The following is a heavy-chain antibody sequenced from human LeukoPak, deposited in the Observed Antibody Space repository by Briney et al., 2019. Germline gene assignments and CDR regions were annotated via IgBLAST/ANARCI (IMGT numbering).Heavy chain of an antibody. D-gene: IGHD3-3*01. Sequence: GSLRLSCAASGFTFSIYAMSWVRQAPGKGLEWIGSIYYSGSTYYNSSLKSRVTISVDTSKNQLSLKLSSVTAADTAVYYCARHKRVTIFGVVIKGEFDYWGQGTLVTVSS. J-gene: IGHJ4*02. V-gene: IGHV4-39*01. CDR3: ARHKRVTIFGVVIKGEFDY. CDR1: GFTFSIYA. CDR2: IYYSGST.